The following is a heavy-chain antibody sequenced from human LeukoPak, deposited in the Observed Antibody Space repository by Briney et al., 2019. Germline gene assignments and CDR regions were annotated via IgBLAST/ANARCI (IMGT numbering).Heavy chain of an antibody. CDR3: AKASVGARFFDP. V-gene: IGHV4-34*01. D-gene: IGHD1-26*01. J-gene: IGHJ5*02. CDR2: INHSGST. CDR1: GGSFSGYY. Sequence: PSETLSLTCAVYGGSFSGYYWSWIRQPPGKGLGWIGEINHSGSTNYNPSLKSRVTISVDTSKNQFSLKLSSVTAADTAVYYCAKASVGARFFDPWGQGTLVTVSS.